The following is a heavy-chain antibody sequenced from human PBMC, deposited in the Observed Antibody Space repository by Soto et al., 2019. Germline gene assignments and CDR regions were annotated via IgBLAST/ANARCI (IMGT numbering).Heavy chain of an antibody. D-gene: IGHD1-7*01. CDR3: ARLNFRDPAF. V-gene: IGHV3-74*01. J-gene: IGHJ4*02. Sequence: PGVSLRLSWEVVGVMFSDFGMHWVLQAHGKGLVWVSRIYNDGSRIDYAESVRGRFTVSRENAKNTLYLQMNSLRVEDTAVYYYARLNFRDPAFWGQGALVTVSP. CDR1: GVMFSDFG. CDR2: IYNDGSRI.